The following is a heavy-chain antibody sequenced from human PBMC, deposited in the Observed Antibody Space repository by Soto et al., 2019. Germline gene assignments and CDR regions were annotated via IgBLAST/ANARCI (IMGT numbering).Heavy chain of an antibody. J-gene: IGHJ5*02. CDR3: ARENVVVAAKVVNWFDP. Sequence: SETLSLTCTVSGGSISSGDYYWSWIRQPPGKGLEWIGYIYYSGSTYYNPSLKSRVTISVDTSKNQFSLKLSSVTAADTAVYYCARENVVVAAKVVNWFDPWGQGTLVTVSS. CDR1: GGSISSGDYY. CDR2: IYYSGST. V-gene: IGHV4-30-4*01. D-gene: IGHD2-15*01.